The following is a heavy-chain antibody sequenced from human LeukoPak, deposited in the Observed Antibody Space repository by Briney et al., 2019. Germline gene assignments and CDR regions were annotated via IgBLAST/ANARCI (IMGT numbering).Heavy chain of an antibody. V-gene: IGHV4-39*01. CDR3: ARHLGFGSYNAFDI. Sequence: SETLSLTCTVSGGSISSSSYYWGWIRKPPGKGLEWIGNIYYSGNTYYNPSLKSRVTVSVDTSKNQFSMNLSSVTAADTAVYYCARHLGFGSYNAFDIWGQGTMVTVSS. CDR2: IYYSGNT. CDR1: GGSISSSSYY. J-gene: IGHJ3*02. D-gene: IGHD3-10*01.